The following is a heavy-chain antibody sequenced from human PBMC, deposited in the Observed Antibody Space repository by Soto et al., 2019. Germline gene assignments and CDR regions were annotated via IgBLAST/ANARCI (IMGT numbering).Heavy chain of an antibody. CDR2: IWYDGSNK. D-gene: IGHD2-8*02. V-gene: IGHV3-33*08. J-gene: IGHJ6*02. CDR1: GFTFNTYG. Sequence: QVQLVESGGGVVQPGGSLRLPCTTSGFTFNTYGMHWVRQAPGKGLEWVAIIWYDGSNKYYAYSVKGRFTISRDNSKNTLYLQMNSMRAEETALYYCASADCTGAYCHSGPFNYGVDVWGQGTTVTVSS. CDR3: ASADCTGAYCHSGPFNYGVDV.